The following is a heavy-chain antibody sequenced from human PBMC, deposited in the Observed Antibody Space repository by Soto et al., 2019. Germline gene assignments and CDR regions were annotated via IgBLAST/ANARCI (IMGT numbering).Heavy chain of an antibody. J-gene: IGHJ4*02. CDR3: ARTYSEERYFDY. Sequence: QVQLQESGPGLVKPSETLSLTCTVSGGSVSSGSYYWSWIRQPPGKGLEWIGYIYYSGSTNYNPSLKSRVTISVDTSKNQFSLKLSSVTAADTAVYYCARTYSEERYFDYWGQGTLVTVSS. V-gene: IGHV4-61*01. CDR2: IYYSGST. CDR1: GGSVSSGSYY. D-gene: IGHD2-15*01.